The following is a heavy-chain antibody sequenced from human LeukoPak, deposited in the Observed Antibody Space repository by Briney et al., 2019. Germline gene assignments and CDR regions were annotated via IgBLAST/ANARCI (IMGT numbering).Heavy chain of an antibody. V-gene: IGHV4-34*01. CDR1: GGSISSYY. Sequence: SETLSLTCTVSGGSISSYYWSWIRQPPGKGLEWIGEINHSGSTNYNPSLKSRVTISVDTSKNQFSLKLSSVTAADTAVYYCARSPQRRGYYFDYWGQGTLVTVSS. D-gene: IGHD6-25*01. CDR3: ARSPQRRGYYFDY. J-gene: IGHJ4*02. CDR2: INHSGST.